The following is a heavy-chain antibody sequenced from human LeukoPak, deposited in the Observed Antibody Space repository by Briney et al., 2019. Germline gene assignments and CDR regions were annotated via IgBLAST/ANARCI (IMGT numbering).Heavy chain of an antibody. D-gene: IGHD5-12*01. CDR2: IRSKANSYAT. J-gene: IGHJ6*04. Sequence: GGSLKLSCAASGFTFSGSAMRWVRQASGKGLEWVGRIRSKANSYATAYAASVKGRFTISRDDSKNTAYLQMNSLKTEDTAVYYCTRSDSGYYYYYGMDVWGKGTTVTVSS. V-gene: IGHV3-73*01. CDR3: TRSDSGYYYYYGMDV. CDR1: GFTFSGSA.